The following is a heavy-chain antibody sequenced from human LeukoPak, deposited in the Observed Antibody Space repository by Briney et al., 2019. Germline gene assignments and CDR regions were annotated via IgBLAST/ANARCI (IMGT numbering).Heavy chain of an antibody. Sequence: GSLRLSCAASGFTFSSYGMHWVRQAPGKGLEWVAMIWYDGSNTYYADSVKGRFTLSRDNSKNTLFLQMDSLRAEDTAVYYCARDRSTTHFDYWGQGTLVTVSS. CDR3: ARDRSTTHFDY. CDR1: GFTFSSYG. CDR2: IWYDGSNT. J-gene: IGHJ4*02. V-gene: IGHV3-33*01. D-gene: IGHD5/OR15-5a*01.